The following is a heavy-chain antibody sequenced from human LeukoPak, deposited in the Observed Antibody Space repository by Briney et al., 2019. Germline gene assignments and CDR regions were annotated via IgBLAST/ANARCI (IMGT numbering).Heavy chain of an antibody. CDR1: GGSISGYY. CDR2: IYDSGST. D-gene: IGHD3-10*01. CDR3: AGARRGWDFDL. V-gene: IGHV4-59*08. Sequence: SETLSLTCTVSGGSISGYYWSWIRQPLGKGLEWIGYIYDSGSTNYRPSLKSRVTISIDTSKNQLSLKLSSVTAADTAVYYCAGARRGWDFDLWGRGTLVTVSS. J-gene: IGHJ2*01.